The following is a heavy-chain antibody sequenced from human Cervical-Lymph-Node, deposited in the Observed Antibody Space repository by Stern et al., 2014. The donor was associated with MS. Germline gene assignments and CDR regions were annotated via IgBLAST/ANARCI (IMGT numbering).Heavy chain of an antibody. CDR3: ARDTAQVASWYFDL. Sequence: QVQLGQSGVEVKKPGASVKVSCKASGYTFTSSGITWVRQAPGQGLEWMGWIKTYNGDTNYAQKLQGRVNMTTDTSTTTAHMEVRSLRYDDTAVYYCARDTAQVASWYFDLWGRGTLVTVSS. CDR2: IKTYNGDT. V-gene: IGHV1-18*01. D-gene: IGHD2-21*02. J-gene: IGHJ2*01. CDR1: GYTFTSSG.